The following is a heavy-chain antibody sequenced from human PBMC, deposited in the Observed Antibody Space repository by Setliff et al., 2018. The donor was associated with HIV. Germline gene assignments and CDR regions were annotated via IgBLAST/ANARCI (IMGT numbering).Heavy chain of an antibody. CDR2: IYPGDSDT. CDR3: ARRASKASLDY. V-gene: IGHV5-51*01. J-gene: IGHJ4*02. Sequence: PGESLKISCKGSGYTFTSYWIGWVRQMPGKGLEWRGIIYPGDSDTRYSPSFQGRVTISADKSINPAYLQWSSLQASDTAMYYCARRASKASLDYWGQGTLVTVSS. CDR1: GYTFTSYW.